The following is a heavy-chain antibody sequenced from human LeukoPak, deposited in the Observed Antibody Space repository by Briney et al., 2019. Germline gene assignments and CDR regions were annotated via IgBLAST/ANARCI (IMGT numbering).Heavy chain of an antibody. CDR1: GFTVSSNY. Sequence: PGGSLRLSCAASGFTVSSNYMSWVRQAPGKGLEWVSVIYSGGSTYYADSVKGRFTISRDNSKNTLFLQMNSLRAEDTAVYYCARDLVDYSSSAYYGMDVWGQGTTVTVSS. V-gene: IGHV3-66*01. CDR2: IYSGGST. J-gene: IGHJ6*02. D-gene: IGHD6-6*01. CDR3: ARDLVDYSSSAYYGMDV.